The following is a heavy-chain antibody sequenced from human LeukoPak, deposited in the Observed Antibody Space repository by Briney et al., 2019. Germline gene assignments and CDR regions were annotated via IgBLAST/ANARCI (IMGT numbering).Heavy chain of an antibody. Sequence: TGGSLRLSCAASGFTFDDYAMHWVRQAPGKGLEWVSGISWNSGSIGYADSVKGRFTISRDNAKNSLYLQMNSLRAEDMALYYCAKDSSGWPLNDAFGIWGQGTMVTVSS. D-gene: IGHD6-19*01. CDR1: GFTFDDYA. J-gene: IGHJ3*02. CDR3: AKDSSGWPLNDAFGI. CDR2: ISWNSGSI. V-gene: IGHV3-9*03.